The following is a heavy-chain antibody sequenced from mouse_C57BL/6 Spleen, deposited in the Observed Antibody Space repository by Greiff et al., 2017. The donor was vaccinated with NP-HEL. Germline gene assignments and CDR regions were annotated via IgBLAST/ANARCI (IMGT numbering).Heavy chain of an antibody. J-gene: IGHJ2*01. Sequence: EVQLQQSGAELVRPGASVKLSCTASGFNIKDDYMHWVKQRPEQGLEWIGWIDPENGDTEYASKFQGKATITADTSSNTAYLQLSSLTSEDTAVYYCIITTVVADYWGQCTTLTVAS. V-gene: IGHV14-4*01. D-gene: IGHD1-1*01. CDR2: IDPENGDT. CDR3: IITTVVADY. CDR1: GFNIKDDY.